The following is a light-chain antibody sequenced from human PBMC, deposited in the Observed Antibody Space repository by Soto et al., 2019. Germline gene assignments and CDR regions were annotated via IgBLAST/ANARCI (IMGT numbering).Light chain of an antibody. CDR3: QRYDIDPRT. CDR1: QDISNY. V-gene: IGKV1-27*01. Sequence: DIQMTQSPSSLSASVGDRVTITCRASQDISNYLAWYQQRPGKVPKLLIYAESTLQSRVPSRFSGSGSGTDLPLTIISLQPEDDATYYCQRYDIDPRTFGGWTKGEIK. CDR2: AES. J-gene: IGKJ4*01.